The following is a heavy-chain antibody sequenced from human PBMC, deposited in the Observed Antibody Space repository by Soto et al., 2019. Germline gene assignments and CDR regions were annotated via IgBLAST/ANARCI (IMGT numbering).Heavy chain of an antibody. D-gene: IGHD3-3*01. J-gene: IGHJ5*02. CDR1: GFTFSSYE. CDR2: ISSSGSTI. V-gene: IGHV3-48*03. CDR3: ARAGTLYYDFWSGYFNWFDP. Sequence: GSLRLSCAASGFTFSSYEMNWVRQAPGKGLEWVSYISSSGSTIYYADSVKGRFTISRDNAKNSLYLQMNSLRAEDTAVYYCARAGTLYYDFWSGYFNWFDPWGQGTLVTVSS.